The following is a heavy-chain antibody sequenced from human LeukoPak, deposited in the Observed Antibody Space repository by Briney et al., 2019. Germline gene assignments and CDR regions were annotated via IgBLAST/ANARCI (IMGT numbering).Heavy chain of an antibody. D-gene: IGHD4-17*01. CDR2: ISYDGSNK. CDR3: AKDQTRDYGSFDY. Sequence: GSLRLSCAASGFTFSSYGMHWVRQAPGKGLEWVAVISYDGSNKFYADSVKGRFTISRDNSKNTLYLQMNSLRAEDTAVYYCAKDQTRDYGSFDYWGQGTLVTVSS. V-gene: IGHV3-30*18. CDR1: GFTFSSYG. J-gene: IGHJ4*02.